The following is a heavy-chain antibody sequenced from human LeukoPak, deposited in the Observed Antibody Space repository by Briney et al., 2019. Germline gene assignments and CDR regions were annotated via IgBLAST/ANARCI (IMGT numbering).Heavy chain of an antibody. Sequence: GASVKVSCKASGYTFTSYGISWVRQAPGQGLEGMGWSSAYNGNTKYAQKLQGRVTMTTDTSTSTAYMELRSLRSDDTAVYYCARDLFRSGYDFNAKAIHYYYGTDVWGQGTTVTVSS. CDR2: SSAYNGNT. D-gene: IGHD5-12*01. J-gene: IGHJ6*02. CDR3: ARDLFRSGYDFNAKAIHYYYGTDV. CDR1: GYTFTSYG. V-gene: IGHV1-18*01.